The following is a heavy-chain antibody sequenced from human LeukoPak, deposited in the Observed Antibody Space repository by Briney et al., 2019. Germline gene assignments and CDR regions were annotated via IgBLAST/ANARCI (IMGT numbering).Heavy chain of an antibody. V-gene: IGHV3-7*01. CDR3: ARDLHCGGDCYPLTY. D-gene: IGHD2-21*01. J-gene: IGHJ4*02. CDR1: GFTFSSYW. CDR2: IKQDGSEK. Sequence: GGSLRLSCAASGFTFSSYWMSWVRQAPGKGLEWVANIKQDGSEKYYVDSVKGRFTTSRDNAKNSLYLQMNSLRAEDTAVYYCARDLHCGGDCYPLTYWGQGTMVTVSS.